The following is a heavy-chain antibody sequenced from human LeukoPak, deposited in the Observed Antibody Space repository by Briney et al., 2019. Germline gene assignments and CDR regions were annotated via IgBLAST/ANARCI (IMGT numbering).Heavy chain of an antibody. J-gene: IGHJ6*02. CDR3: ARVRPGEDYYYGMDV. CDR1: GGTFSSYA. V-gene: IGHV1-69*01. D-gene: IGHD3-10*01. Sequence: EASVKVSCKASGGTFSSYAISWVRQAPGQGLEWMGGIIPIFGTANYAQKFQGRVTITADESTSTAYMELSSLRSEDTAVYYCARVRPGEDYYYGMDVWGQGTTVTVSS. CDR2: IIPIFGTA.